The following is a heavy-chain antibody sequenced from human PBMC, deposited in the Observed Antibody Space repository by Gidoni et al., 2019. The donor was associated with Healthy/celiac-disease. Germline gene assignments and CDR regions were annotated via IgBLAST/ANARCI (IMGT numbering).Heavy chain of an antibody. CDR3: AKDKGCSSTSCYGDLYYYYGMDV. V-gene: IGHV3-9*01. Sequence: EVQLVESGGGLVQLGRSLRLSCAASGFTFDDYAMPWVRQDPGKGLEWVSGISWNSGSIGYADSVKGRFTISRDNAKNSLYLQMNSLRAEDTALYYCAKDKGCSSTSCYGDLYYYYGMDVWGQGTTVTVSS. CDR2: ISWNSGSI. D-gene: IGHD2-2*01. J-gene: IGHJ6*02. CDR1: GFTFDDYA.